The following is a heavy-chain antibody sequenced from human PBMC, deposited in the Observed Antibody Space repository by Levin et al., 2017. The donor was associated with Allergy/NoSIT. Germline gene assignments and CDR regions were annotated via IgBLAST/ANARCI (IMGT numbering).Heavy chain of an antibody. CDR3: ARGTIRQGYSNYYYYYMDV. J-gene: IGHJ6*03. CDR1: GGSISSYY. CDR2: IYYSGST. V-gene: IGHV4-59*01. Sequence: SQTLSLTCTVSGGSISSYYWSWIRQPPGKGLEWIGYIYYSGSTNYNPSLKSRVTISVDTSKNQFSLKLSSVTAADTAVYYCARGTIRQGYSNYYYYYMDVWGKGTTVTVSS. D-gene: IGHD2-21*01.